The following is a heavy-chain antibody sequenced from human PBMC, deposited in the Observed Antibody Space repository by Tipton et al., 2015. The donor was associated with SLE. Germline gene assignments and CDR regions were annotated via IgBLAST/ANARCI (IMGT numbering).Heavy chain of an antibody. CDR2: ISGSGSKT. Sequence: GSLRLSCVASGFTFSSYAMSWVRQAPGKGLEWVSAISGSGSKTYYADSVKGRFTISRDNSKNTLYLQMNSLRAEDTAVYYCAKEPRSSGWFDPWGQGTLVTVSS. D-gene: IGHD6-19*01. CDR3: AKEPRSSGWFDP. V-gene: IGHV3-23*01. J-gene: IGHJ5*02. CDR1: GFTFSSYA.